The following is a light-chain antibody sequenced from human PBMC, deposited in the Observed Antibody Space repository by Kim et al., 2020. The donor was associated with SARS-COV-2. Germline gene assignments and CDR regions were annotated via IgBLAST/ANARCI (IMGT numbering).Light chain of an antibody. J-gene: IGKJ5*01. Sequence: SPGERATLSCRASQSVSSSYLAWYQQKPGQAPRLLIYGASNRATGIPDRFSGSGSGTDFTLTITRLEPEDFALYYCQQYGSSPNTFGQGTRLEIK. CDR3: QQYGSSPNT. V-gene: IGKV3-20*01. CDR2: GAS. CDR1: QSVSSSY.